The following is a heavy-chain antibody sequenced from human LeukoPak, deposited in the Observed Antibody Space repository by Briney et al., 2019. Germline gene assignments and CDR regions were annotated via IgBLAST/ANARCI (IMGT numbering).Heavy chain of an antibody. V-gene: IGHV1-69*05. CDR1: GGTFSSYA. J-gene: IGHJ6*03. CDR3: ARVGEPYCSSTSCYYYYMDV. CDR2: IIPIFGTA. Sequence: SVKVSCKASGGTFSSYAISWVRQAPGEGLEWMGGIIPIFGTANYAQKFQGRVTMTTDTSTSTAYMELRSLRSDDTALYYCARVGEPYCSSTSCYYYYMDVWGKGTTVTVSS. D-gene: IGHD2-2*01.